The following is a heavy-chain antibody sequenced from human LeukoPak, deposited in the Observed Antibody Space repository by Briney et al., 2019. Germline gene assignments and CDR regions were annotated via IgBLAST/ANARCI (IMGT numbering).Heavy chain of an antibody. V-gene: IGHV4-30-4*01. CDR1: GGSISSGDYY. CDR2: IYYSGST. J-gene: IGHJ4*02. D-gene: IGHD2-15*01. CDR3: ARDLASGGSSN. Sequence: PSQTLSLTCTVSGGSISSGDYYWSWIRQPPGKGLEWIGYIYYSGSTYYDPSLKSRVTISVDTSKNQFSLKLSSVTAADTAVYYCARDLASGGSSNWGQGTPVTVSS.